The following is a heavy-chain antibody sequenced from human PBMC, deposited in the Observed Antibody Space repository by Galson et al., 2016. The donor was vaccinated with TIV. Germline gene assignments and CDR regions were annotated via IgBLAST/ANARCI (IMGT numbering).Heavy chain of an antibody. J-gene: IGHJ4*02. CDR2: INWNGGST. D-gene: IGHD2-21*02. Sequence: SLRLSCAASGFTFDAYDMNWVRQAPGKGLEWVSGINWNGGSTGYADSVKGRFTISRDNAKNSLYLQMNSLRAEDTALYHCARLRSCGGVCYYFDYWGQGTLVTVSS. CDR1: GFTFDAYD. V-gene: IGHV3-20*01. CDR3: ARLRSCGGVCYYFDY.